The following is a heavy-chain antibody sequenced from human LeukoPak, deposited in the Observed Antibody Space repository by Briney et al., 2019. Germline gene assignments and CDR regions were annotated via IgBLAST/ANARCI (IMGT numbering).Heavy chain of an antibody. J-gene: IGHJ4*02. Sequence: PGGSLRLSCAASGFTFSSYAMSWVRQAPGKGLEWVSALSGSGGSTYYADSVKGRFTISRDNSKNTLYLQMNSLRAEDTAVYYCAKGGDIVATIYPTPFDYWGQGTLVTVSS. CDR1: GFTFSSYA. CDR2: LSGSGGST. CDR3: AKGGDIVATIYPTPFDY. D-gene: IGHD5-12*01. V-gene: IGHV3-23*01.